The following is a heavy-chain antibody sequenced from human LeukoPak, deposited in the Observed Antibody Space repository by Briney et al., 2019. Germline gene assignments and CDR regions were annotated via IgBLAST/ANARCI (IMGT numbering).Heavy chain of an antibody. CDR2: FDPEDGET. V-gene: IGHV1-24*01. CDR3: ATSPTSGDNTYYYYYMDV. J-gene: IGHJ6*03. D-gene: IGHD7-27*01. CDR1: GYTLTELS. Sequence: ASVKVSCKVSGYTLTELSMQWVRQAPGKGLEWMGGFDPEDGETIYAQKFQGRVTMTEDTSTDTAYMELSSLRSEDTAVYYCATSPTSGDNTYYYYYMDVWGKGTTVTVSS.